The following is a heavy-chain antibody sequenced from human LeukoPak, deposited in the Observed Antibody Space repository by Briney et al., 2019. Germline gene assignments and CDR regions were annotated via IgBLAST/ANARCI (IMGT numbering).Heavy chain of an antibody. V-gene: IGHV3-23*01. CDR3: ARLYSGSYYYFDY. CDR1: GFTFSSYA. Sequence: GGSLRLSCAASGFTFSSYAMSWFRQAPGKGLEWVSAISGSGGSTYYADSVKGRFTISRDNSKNTLYLQMNSLRAEDTAVYYCARLYSGSYYYFDYWGQGTLVTVSS. J-gene: IGHJ4*02. CDR2: ISGSGGST. D-gene: IGHD1-26*01.